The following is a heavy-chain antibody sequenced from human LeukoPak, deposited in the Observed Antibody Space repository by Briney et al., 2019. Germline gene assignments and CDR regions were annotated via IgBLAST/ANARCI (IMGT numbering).Heavy chain of an antibody. J-gene: IGHJ4*02. V-gene: IGHV3-23*01. CDR2: ITGSGRAT. CDR1: GFTFNMYA. CDR3: AKDSPTYDFWSGYYPAIDY. Sequence: GGSLRLSCAASGFTFNMYALSWVRQAPGKGLEWVSVITGSGRATYYQDSVKGRFTISRDNSKNTLYLQMNSLRAEDTAVYYCAKDSPTYDFWSGYYPAIDYWGQGTLVTVSS. D-gene: IGHD3-3*01.